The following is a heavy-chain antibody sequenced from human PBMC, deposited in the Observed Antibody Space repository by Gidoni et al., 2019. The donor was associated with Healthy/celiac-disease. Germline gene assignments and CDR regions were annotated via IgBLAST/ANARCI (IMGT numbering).Heavy chain of an antibody. CDR1: GVTFSSYS. CDR2: ISSSSSYI. V-gene: IGHV3-21*01. Sequence: EVQLVESGGGLVKPGGSLRLSCAASGVTFSSYSMNWVRQAPGKGLEWVSSISSSSSYIYYADSVKGRFTISRDNAKNSLYLQMNSLRAEDTAVYYCARAVDFWSGYYTGFDYWGQGTLVTVSS. CDR3: ARAVDFWSGYYTGFDY. J-gene: IGHJ4*02. D-gene: IGHD3-3*01.